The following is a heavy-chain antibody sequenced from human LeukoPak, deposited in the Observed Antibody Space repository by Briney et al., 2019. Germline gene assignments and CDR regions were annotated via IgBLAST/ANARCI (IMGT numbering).Heavy chain of an antibody. CDR2: LSGSGGST. J-gene: IGHJ1*01. CDR1: GLTFSNYV. CDR3: AREDFQP. Sequence: GGSLRLSCAASGLTFSNYVMSWVRQAPGKGLEWVSALSGSGGSTYCADFVKGRFTISRDNSKNTVYLQMNSLRAEDTAVYYCAREDFQPWGQGTLVTVSS. D-gene: IGHD1-26*01. V-gene: IGHV3-23*01.